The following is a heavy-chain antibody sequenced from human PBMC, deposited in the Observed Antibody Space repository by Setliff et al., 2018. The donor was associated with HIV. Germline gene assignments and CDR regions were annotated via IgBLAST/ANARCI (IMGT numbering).Heavy chain of an antibody. V-gene: IGHV1-69*05. CDR2: IIPTFGTP. CDR1: GGIFSRFA. D-gene: IGHD1-1*01. J-gene: IGHJ6*03. Sequence: SVKVSCKASGGIFSRFAFSWVRQAPGQGLEWMGGIIPTFGTPNYAQKFQGRVTITTDESTNTVYMELYSLTSEDTAIYYCASSAGAVPTTAPYGDYYYYFYMDVWGKGNTVTVSS. CDR3: ASSAGAVPTTAPYGDYYYYFYMDV.